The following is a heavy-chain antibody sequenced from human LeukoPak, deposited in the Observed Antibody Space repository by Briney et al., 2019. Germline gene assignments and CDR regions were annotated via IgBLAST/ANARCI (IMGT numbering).Heavy chain of an antibody. J-gene: IGHJ4*02. CDR3: ARDSGDGSGSFDY. V-gene: IGHV3-21*01. Sequence: GSLRLSCAASGFTFSSYSMNWVRQAPGKGLEWVSSISSSSSYIYYADSVKGRFTISRDNAKNSLYLQMNSLRAEDTAVYYCARDSGDGSGSFDYWGQGTLVTVSS. CDR1: GFTFSSYS. D-gene: IGHD3-10*01. CDR2: ISSSSSYI.